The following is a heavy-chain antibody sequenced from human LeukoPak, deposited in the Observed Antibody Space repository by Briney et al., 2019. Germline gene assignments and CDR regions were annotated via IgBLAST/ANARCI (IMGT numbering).Heavy chain of an antibody. CDR3: ARVNGGIYGDYYFDY. V-gene: IGHV4-39*07. D-gene: IGHD4-17*01. Sequence: SETLSLTCTVSGGSISSSSYYWGWIRQPPGKGLEWFGSIYYSGSTYYNPSLKSRVTISVDTSKNQFSLKLSSVTAADTAVYYCARVNGGIYGDYYFDYWGQGTLVTVSS. CDR1: GGSISSSSYY. CDR2: IYYSGST. J-gene: IGHJ4*02.